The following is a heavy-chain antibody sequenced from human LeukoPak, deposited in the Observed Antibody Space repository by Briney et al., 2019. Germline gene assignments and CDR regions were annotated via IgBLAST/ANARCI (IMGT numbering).Heavy chain of an antibody. J-gene: IGHJ4*02. CDR2: ISYDGSNK. V-gene: IGHV3-30*04. CDR1: GFTFSSYA. CDR3: ASQEPEYYDFWSGFSPSDY. D-gene: IGHD3-3*01. Sequence: GGSLRLSCAASGFTFSSYAMHWVRQAPGKGLEWVAVISYDGSNKYYADSVKGRFIISRDNSKNTLYLQMNSLRAEDTAVYYCASQEPEYYDFWSGFSPSDYWGQGTLVTVSS.